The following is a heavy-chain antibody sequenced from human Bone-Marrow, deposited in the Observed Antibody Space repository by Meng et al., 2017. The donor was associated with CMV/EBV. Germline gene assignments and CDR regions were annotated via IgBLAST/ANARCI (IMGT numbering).Heavy chain of an antibody. CDR2: ISWNSGSI. D-gene: IGHD6-6*01. CDR3: ARGGERSSYHYYYYGMDV. V-gene: IGHV3-9*01. CDR1: GFTFDDYA. J-gene: IGHJ6*02. Sequence: SLKISCAASGFTFDDYAMHWVRQAPGKGLEWVSGISWNSGSIGYADSVKGRFTISRDNAKNSLYLQMNSLRAEDTAVYYCARGGERSSYHYYYYGMDVWGQGTTVTVSS.